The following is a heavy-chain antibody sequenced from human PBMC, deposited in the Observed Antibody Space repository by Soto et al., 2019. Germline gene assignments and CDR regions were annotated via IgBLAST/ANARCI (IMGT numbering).Heavy chain of an antibody. Sequence: QITLKESGPTLVKPTQTLTLTCTFSGFSLSTSGGGVGWLRQPPGKALEWLALIYWNDDKRYSPSLKSRLTITKDTSKNQVVLTMTNMDPVDTAPDYCAHRRGSSSWHNEPGPYFDYWGQGTLVTVSS. CDR3: AHRRGSSSWHNEPGPYFDY. CDR2: IYWNDDK. J-gene: IGHJ4*02. V-gene: IGHV2-5*01. D-gene: IGHD6-13*01. CDR1: GFSLSTSGGG.